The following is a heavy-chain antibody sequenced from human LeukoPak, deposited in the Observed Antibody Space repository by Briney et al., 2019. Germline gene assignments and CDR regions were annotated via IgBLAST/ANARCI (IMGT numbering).Heavy chain of an antibody. J-gene: IGHJ4*02. CDR2: IYYSGST. V-gene: IGHV4-39*07. Sequence: SETLSLTCTVSGGSISSSSYYLGWIRQPPGTGLEWIGSIYYSGSTYYNPPLKSRVTISVDTSKNQFSLKLSSVTTMNTAVYFCARNDYYSADSWGQGTLVTVSS. CDR3: ARNDYYSADS. CDR1: GGSISSSSYY. D-gene: IGHD3-22*01.